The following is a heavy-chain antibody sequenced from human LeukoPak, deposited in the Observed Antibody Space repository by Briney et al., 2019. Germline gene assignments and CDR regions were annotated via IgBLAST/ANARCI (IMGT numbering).Heavy chain of an antibody. Sequence: SETLSLTCTVSGGSISSGSNCWSWIRQPAGKGLEWVGRIYTSGSTNYNPSLKSRVTISVDTSKNQFSLKLSSVTAADTAVYYCARDPSGSYSSEAWFDYWGQGTLVTVSS. D-gene: IGHD1-26*01. V-gene: IGHV4-61*02. CDR2: IYTSGST. J-gene: IGHJ4*02. CDR3: ARDPSGSYSSEAWFDY. CDR1: GGSISSGSNC.